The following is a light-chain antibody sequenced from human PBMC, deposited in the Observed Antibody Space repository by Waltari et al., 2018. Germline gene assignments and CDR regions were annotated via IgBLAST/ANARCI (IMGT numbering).Light chain of an antibody. CDR3: QQYSTYSRT. CDR1: QSVSSY. Sequence: EIVLTQSPATLSLSPGERATLSCRASQSVSSYLAWYQQKPGQAPRLLIYDASNRATGIPARFSGSGSGTDFTLTISSLEPEDFAVYYCQQYSTYSRTFGQGTKLEIK. J-gene: IGKJ2*01. V-gene: IGKV3-11*01. CDR2: DAS.